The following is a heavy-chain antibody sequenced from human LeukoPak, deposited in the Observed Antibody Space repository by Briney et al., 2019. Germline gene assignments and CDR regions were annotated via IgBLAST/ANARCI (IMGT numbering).Heavy chain of an antibody. CDR1: GGSISSGPYY. V-gene: IGHV4-39*07. J-gene: IGHJ4*02. CDR3: ARGLRQLVDY. D-gene: IGHD6-13*01. CDR2: INHSGST. Sequence: NPSETLSLTCTVSGGSISSGPYYWSWIRQPPGKGLEWIGEINHSGSTNYNPSLKSRVTISVDTSKNQFSLKLSSVTAADTAVYYCARGLRQLVDYWGQGTLVTVSS.